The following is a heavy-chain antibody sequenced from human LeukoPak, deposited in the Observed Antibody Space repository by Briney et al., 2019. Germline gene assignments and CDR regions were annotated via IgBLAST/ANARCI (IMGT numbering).Heavy chain of an antibody. D-gene: IGHD6-19*01. Sequence: SETLSLTCTVSGGPISSYYWSWIRQPPGKGLEWIGYIYYSGSTNYNPSLKSRVTISVDTSKNQFSLKLSSVTAADTAVYYCARELAVGGHFDYWGQGTLVTVSS. CDR1: GGPISSYY. V-gene: IGHV4-59*01. CDR2: IYYSGST. CDR3: ARELAVGGHFDY. J-gene: IGHJ4*02.